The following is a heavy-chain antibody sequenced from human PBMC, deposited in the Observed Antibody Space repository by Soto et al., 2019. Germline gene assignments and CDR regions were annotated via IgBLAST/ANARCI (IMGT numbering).Heavy chain of an antibody. V-gene: IGHV1-18*01. Sequence: QVQLVQSGSEVKKSGASVKVSCKTSGYTFTSYGITWVRQAPGQGLEWMGWINTYNGDRGYVQKFQGSITVTADTSTSTAYMELRSLTSDDTAVYYCGRRGLDYWGQGTLVTVSS. CDR3: GRRGLDY. J-gene: IGHJ4*02. CDR2: INTYNGDR. CDR1: GYTFTSYG.